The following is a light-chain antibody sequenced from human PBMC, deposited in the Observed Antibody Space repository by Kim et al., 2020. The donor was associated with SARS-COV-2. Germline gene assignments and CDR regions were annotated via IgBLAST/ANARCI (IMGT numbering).Light chain of an antibody. CDR3: QQHGSSPPYT. CDR2: GAS. V-gene: IGKV3-20*01. CDR1: QSVSSSH. Sequence: EIVLTQSPGTLSSSPGERATLSCRASQSVSSSHLAWYQQKPGQAPRLLIYGASSRATGIPDRFSGSGSGTDFTLTISRLEPEDFAVYYCQQHGSSPPYTFGQGTKLEI. J-gene: IGKJ2*01.